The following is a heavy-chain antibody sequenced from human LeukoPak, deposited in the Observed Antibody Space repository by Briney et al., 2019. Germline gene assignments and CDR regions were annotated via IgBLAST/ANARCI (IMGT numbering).Heavy chain of an antibody. CDR2: IKQDGSEK. Sequence: GGSLRLSCAASGFTFNNYFMSWVRQAPGEGLEWVANIKQDGSEKYYGDSVKGRFTISRDNTKNTLFLYMDSLRDEDTAVYYCARDLVGAADWGQGTLVTVSS. V-gene: IGHV3-7*01. D-gene: IGHD1-26*01. J-gene: IGHJ4*02. CDR3: ARDLVGAAD. CDR1: GFTFNNYF.